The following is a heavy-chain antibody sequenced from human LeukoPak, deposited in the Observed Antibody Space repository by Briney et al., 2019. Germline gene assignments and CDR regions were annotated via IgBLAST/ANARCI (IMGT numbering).Heavy chain of an antibody. CDR3: ARDRLTVTTLGYYYDGMDV. Sequence: SETLSLTCNVSGDSISSYYWGWIRQPPGKGLEWIGYISYRGRTNYNPSLKSRVAISIDTSKTQFSLRLTSVTAADTAVYYCARDRLTVTTLGYYYDGMDVWGQGTPVTVSS. D-gene: IGHD4-17*01. CDR1: GDSISSYY. CDR2: ISYRGRT. J-gene: IGHJ6*02. V-gene: IGHV4-59*01.